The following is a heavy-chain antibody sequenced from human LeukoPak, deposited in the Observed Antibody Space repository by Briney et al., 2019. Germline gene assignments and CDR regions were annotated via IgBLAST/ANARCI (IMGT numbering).Heavy chain of an antibody. Sequence: GGSLRLSCAASGFTFSSYAMSWVRQAPGKGLEWVSVISGSGGSTYYADSVKGRFTISRDNSKNTLYLQMNSLRAEDTAVYYCAKDPGYSSGWYTGFGDYWGQGTLVTVSS. V-gene: IGHV3-23*01. J-gene: IGHJ4*02. CDR2: ISGSGGST. CDR3: AKDPGYSSGWYTGFGDY. D-gene: IGHD6-19*01. CDR1: GFTFSSYA.